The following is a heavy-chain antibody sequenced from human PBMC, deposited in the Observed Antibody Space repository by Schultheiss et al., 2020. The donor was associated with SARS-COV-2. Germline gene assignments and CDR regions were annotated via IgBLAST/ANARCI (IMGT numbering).Heavy chain of an antibody. CDR1: GYTFTSYG. Sequence: ASVKVSCKASGYTFTSYGISWVRQAPGQGLEWMGWISAYNGNTNYAQKFQGRVTMTTDTSTSTAYMELSSLRSEDTAVYYCARSQTPTTGVPFDYWVQGTLVTVSS. D-gene: IGHD7-27*01. J-gene: IGHJ4*02. V-gene: IGHV1-18*01. CDR2: ISAYNGNT. CDR3: ARSQTPTTGVPFDY.